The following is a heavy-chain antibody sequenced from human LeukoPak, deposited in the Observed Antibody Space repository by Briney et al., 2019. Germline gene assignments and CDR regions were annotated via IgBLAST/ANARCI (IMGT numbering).Heavy chain of an antibody. J-gene: IGHJ4*02. CDR1: GYTFTGYY. Sequence: GASVKVSCKASGYTFTGYYMHWVRQAPGQGLEWMGWINPNSGGTNYAQKFQGRVTMTRDTSISTAYMELSRLRSDDTAVYYCARVVGCGGDCYSGISDYWGEGTLVTVPS. CDR3: ARVVGCGGDCYSGISDY. V-gene: IGHV1-2*02. D-gene: IGHD2-21*02. CDR2: INPNSGGT.